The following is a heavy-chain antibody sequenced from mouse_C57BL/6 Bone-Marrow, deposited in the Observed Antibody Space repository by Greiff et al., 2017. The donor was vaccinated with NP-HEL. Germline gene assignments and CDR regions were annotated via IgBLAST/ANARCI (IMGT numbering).Heavy chain of an antibody. Sequence: EVQLMESGGGLVKPGGSLTLSCAASGFTFSSYTMSWVRQTPEKRLEWVATISGGGGNTYYPDSVKGRFTISRDNAKNTLYLQMSSLRSEDTALYYCARRGGSSLDYWGQGTTLTVSS. V-gene: IGHV5-9*01. J-gene: IGHJ2*01. CDR2: ISGGGGNT. CDR3: ARRGGSSLDY. D-gene: IGHD1-1*01. CDR1: GFTFSSYT.